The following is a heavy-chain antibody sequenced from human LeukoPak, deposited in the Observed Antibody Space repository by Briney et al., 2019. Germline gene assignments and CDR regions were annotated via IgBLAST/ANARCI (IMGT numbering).Heavy chain of an antibody. D-gene: IGHD3-22*01. J-gene: IGHJ4*02. CDR3: GRSYDTRGYTVGCDY. CDR2: IFTSGTT. V-gene: IGHV4-4*07. CDR1: GGSMSRYY. Sequence: SETLSLTCTVSGGSMSRYYWSWIRQPPGKGLEWIGRIFTSGTTNYNPSLNSRVTMSVDTSKNQFSLKLSSVTAADTAVYYFGRSYDTRGYTVGCDYWGEGTLVTVSS.